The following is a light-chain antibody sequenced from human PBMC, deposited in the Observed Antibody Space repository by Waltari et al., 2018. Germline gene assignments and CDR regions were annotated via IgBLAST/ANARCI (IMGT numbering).Light chain of an antibody. Sequence: QSALTQPRSVSGSPGQSVTISCSGTSYDVVGNNYVSWYQQHPGKAPKLMISGVNKRPPGVPGRFSGSKFGNTASLTISGLQAEDEADYYCCSLTGNSPNFVFGTGTKVTVL. CDR2: GVN. CDR3: CSLTGNSPNFV. J-gene: IGLJ1*01. V-gene: IGLV2-11*01. CDR1: SYDVVGNNY.